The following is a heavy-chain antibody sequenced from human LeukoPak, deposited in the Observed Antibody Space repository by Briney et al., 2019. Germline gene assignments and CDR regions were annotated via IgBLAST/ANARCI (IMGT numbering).Heavy chain of an antibody. J-gene: IGHJ4*02. CDR1: GFTFSSYC. D-gene: IGHD6-19*01. CDR2: IKQDGSEK. Sequence: GGSLRLSCAASGFTFSSYCMSWVRQAPGKGLEWVANIKQDGSEKYYVDSVKGRFTISRDNAKNSLYLQMNSLRAEDTAVYYCARDLATYSSGWNNYFDYWGQGTLVTVSS. V-gene: IGHV3-7*05. CDR3: ARDLATYSSGWNNYFDY.